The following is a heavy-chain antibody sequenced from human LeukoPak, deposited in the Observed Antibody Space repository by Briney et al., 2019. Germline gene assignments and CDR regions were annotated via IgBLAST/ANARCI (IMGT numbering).Heavy chain of an antibody. J-gene: IGHJ4*02. D-gene: IGHD3-9*01. V-gene: IGHV1-69*01. CDR2: IFPISGTS. CDR1: RATFSSLA. Sequence: SVSVSCTPSRATFSSLAISWVRQAPGQGLEWMGGIFPISGTSNYAQKFQGRVTFTSDESTSTAYVELRSLRSEDTAVYYCGRGDDILTMWGQGTLVTVSS. CDR3: GRGDDILTM.